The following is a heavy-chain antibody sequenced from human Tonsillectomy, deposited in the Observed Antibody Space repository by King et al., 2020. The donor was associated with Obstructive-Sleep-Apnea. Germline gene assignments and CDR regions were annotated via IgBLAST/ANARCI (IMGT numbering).Heavy chain of an antibody. CDR2: ISGSSIYI. J-gene: IGHJ4*02. D-gene: IGHD3-22*01. Sequence: VQLVESGGGLVKPGGSLRLSCAASGFTFSNSGMNWVRQAPGRGLEWVSSISGSSIYIYYADSVKGRFTISRDNAKNSLYLQMNSLRAEDTAVYYCARDSGDYYDSSGLNYWGQGTLVTVSS. CDR1: GFTFSNSG. CDR3: ARDSGDYYDSSGLNY. V-gene: IGHV3-21*01.